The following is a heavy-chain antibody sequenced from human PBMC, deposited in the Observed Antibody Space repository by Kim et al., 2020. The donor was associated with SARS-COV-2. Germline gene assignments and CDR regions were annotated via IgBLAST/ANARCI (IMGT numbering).Heavy chain of an antibody. V-gene: IGHV1-18*01. CDR2: ISAYSGNT. CDR3: ARVGSSGYYRGYYFDY. CDR1: GYTFTSCG. Sequence: ASVKVSCKASGYTFTSCGISWVRQAPGQGLEWMGGISAYSGNTNYAQKLQGRVTMTTDTSTSTAYMELRSLRSNDTAVYYCARVGSSGYYRGYYFDYWGQGTLVTVSS. D-gene: IGHD3-22*01. J-gene: IGHJ4*02.